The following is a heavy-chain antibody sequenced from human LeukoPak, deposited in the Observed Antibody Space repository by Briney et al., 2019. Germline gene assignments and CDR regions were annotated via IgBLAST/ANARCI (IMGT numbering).Heavy chain of an antibody. CDR2: ISWNSGSI. D-gene: IGHD6-13*01. V-gene: IGHV3-9*03. J-gene: IGHJ4*02. CDR1: GFTFDDYA. Sequence: GGSLRLSCAASGFTFDDYAMHWVRQAPGKGLEWVSGISWNSGSIGYADSVKGRFTISRDNAKNSLYLQMNSLRAEDMALYYCAKGGFQQLEYYFDYWGQGTLVTVSS. CDR3: AKGGFQQLEYYFDY.